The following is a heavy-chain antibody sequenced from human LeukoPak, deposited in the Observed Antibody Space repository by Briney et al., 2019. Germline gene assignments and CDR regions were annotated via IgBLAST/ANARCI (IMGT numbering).Heavy chain of an antibody. Sequence: GGSLRLSCAASGFTFSSYAMSWVRQAPGKGVEWVSAISGSGGSTYYADSVKGRFTISRDNSKNTLYLQMNSLRAEDTAVYYCAKGPADYDFWSGEAAYYYYMDVWGKGTTVTVSS. CDR2: ISGSGGST. CDR3: AKGPADYDFWSGEAAYYYYMDV. V-gene: IGHV3-23*01. J-gene: IGHJ6*03. D-gene: IGHD3-3*01. CDR1: GFTFSSYA.